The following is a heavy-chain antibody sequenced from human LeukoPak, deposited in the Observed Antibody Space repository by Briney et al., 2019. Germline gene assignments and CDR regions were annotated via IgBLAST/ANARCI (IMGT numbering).Heavy chain of an antibody. J-gene: IGHJ4*02. CDR2: TYYRSKWYN. V-gene: IGHV6-1*01. CDR1: GDSVSSNSAA. D-gene: IGHD5-12*01. CDR3: ARVEVPRYSGYEHFDY. Sequence: SQTLSLTCAISGDSVSSNSAAWNWIRQSPSRGLEWLGRTYYRSKWYNDYAVSVKSRITINPDTSKNQFSLQLNSVTPEDTAVYYCARVEVPRYSGYEHFDYWGQGTLVTVSS.